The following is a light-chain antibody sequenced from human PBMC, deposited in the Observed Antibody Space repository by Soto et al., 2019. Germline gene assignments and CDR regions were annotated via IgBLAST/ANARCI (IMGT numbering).Light chain of an antibody. J-gene: IGKJ5*01. Sequence: EVVMTQSPATLSVSPGERVTLSCRSSQSVAGNLAWFQQKPGQAPRLLIYGASTRATGIPARFSGSGSGTDFTLTISSLGSEDFAVYYCQQRSNWPYTFGQGTRLEIK. CDR1: QSVAGN. V-gene: IGKV3-15*01. CDR2: GAS. CDR3: QQRSNWPYT.